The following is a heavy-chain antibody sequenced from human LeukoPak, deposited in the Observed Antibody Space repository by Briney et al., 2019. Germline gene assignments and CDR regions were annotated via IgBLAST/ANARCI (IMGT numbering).Heavy chain of an antibody. Sequence: GSLRLSCAASGFSVSRNYMSWVRQAPGKGLEWIGYIYHSGSTYYNPSLKSRVTISVDRSKNQFSLKLSSVTAADTAVYYCARDEFGDFQGFDYWGQGTRVTVSS. V-gene: IGHV4-4*02. CDR3: ARDEFGDFQGFDY. CDR2: IYHSGST. D-gene: IGHD4-17*01. CDR1: GFSVSRNY. J-gene: IGHJ4*02.